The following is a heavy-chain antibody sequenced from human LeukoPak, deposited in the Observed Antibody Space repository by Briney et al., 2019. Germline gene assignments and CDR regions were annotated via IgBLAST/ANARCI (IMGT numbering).Heavy chain of an antibody. D-gene: IGHD2-15*01. J-gene: IGHJ4*02. CDR1: GFSFNDAW. CDR3: TTDTRRVVVPK. Sequence: PEGSLRLSCAASGFSFNDAWMSSVRQAPGKGLEWVGRIKRKTDGGTTDYAAPVKGRFTISRDDSKTSLYLQMNKLKTEDTAVYYCTTDTRRVVVPKWGQGTLVTVSS. CDR2: IKRKTDGGTT. V-gene: IGHV3-15*01.